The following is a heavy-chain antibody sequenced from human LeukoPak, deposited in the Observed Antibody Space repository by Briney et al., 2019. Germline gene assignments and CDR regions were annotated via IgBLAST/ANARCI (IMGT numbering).Heavy chain of an antibody. D-gene: IGHD1-26*01. CDR1: GFTFSSYW. CDR2: INSDGSST. J-gene: IGHJ6*02. V-gene: IGHV3-74*01. CDR3: ARISVGATEYYYYYGMDV. Sequence: GGSLRLSCAASGFTFSSYWMHWVRQAPGKGLVWVSRINSDGSSTSYADSVKGRFTISRDNAKNTLYLQMNSLRAEDTAVYYCARISVGATEYYYYYGMDVWGQGITVTVSS.